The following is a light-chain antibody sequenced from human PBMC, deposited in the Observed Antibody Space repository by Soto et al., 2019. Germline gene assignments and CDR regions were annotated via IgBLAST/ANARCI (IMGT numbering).Light chain of an antibody. CDR3: QQDYNLPWT. CDR2: GAS. V-gene: IGKV3D-15*02. J-gene: IGKJ1*01. CDR1: QSVDIS. Sequence: EIVLTQSPATLSVSPGERVTLSCRASQSVDISLAWYQQKPGQAPRLLIYGASTRATGIPARFSGSGSGTDFTLTISSLQPEDFAVYYCQQDYNLPWTFGQGTKVDIK.